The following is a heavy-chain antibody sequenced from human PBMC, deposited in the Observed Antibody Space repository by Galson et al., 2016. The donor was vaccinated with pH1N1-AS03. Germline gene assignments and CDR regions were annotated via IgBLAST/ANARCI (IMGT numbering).Heavy chain of an antibody. CDR2: ISSRSSDT. J-gene: IGHJ3*02. CDR1: GFTFSSYS. D-gene: IGHD2-2*01. V-gene: IGHV3-21*01. CDR3: VRDDATSYDAFDM. Sequence: SLRLSCAASGFTFSSYSVNWVRQAPGKGLEWVSSISSRSSDTYYADSVKGRFTISRDNARRSLYLQMNSLTADDTAVYYCVRDDATSYDAFDMWGQGTMITVSS.